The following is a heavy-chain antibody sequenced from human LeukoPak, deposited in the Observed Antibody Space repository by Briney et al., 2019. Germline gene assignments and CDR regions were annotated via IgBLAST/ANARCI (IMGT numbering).Heavy chain of an antibody. J-gene: IGHJ4*02. CDR2: IYSGGST. CDR1: GFIVSSKY. CDR3: ARAGPIDY. Sequence: GGSLRLSCAASGFIVSSKYMNWVRQAPGKGLEWVSVIYSGGSTYYAASVEGRFSISRDNSKNTVYLQMNNLRVDDTAVYYCARAGPIDYRGQGTLVTVSS. V-gene: IGHV3-53*01.